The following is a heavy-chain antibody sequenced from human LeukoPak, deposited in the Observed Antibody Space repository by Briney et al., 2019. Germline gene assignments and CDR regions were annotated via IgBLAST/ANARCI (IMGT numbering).Heavy chain of an antibody. J-gene: IGHJ4*02. CDR3: ARRSGSYGRVLYYFDY. D-gene: IGHD1-26*01. CDR1: GGSISSYY. V-gene: IGHV4-59*01. Sequence: SETLSLTCTVSGGSISSYYWSWIRQPPGKGLEWIGYIYYSGSTNYNPSPKSRVTISVDTSKNQFSLKLSSVTAADTAVYYCARRSGSYGRVLYYFDYWGQGTLVTVSS. CDR2: IYYSGST.